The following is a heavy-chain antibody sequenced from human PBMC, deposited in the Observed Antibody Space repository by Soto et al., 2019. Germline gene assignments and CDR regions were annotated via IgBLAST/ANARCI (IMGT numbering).Heavy chain of an antibody. J-gene: IGHJ5*02. CDR3: ARDPASEYSSSFDP. V-gene: IGHV6-1*01. CDR1: GDSVSSNSAA. CDR2: TYYRSKWYN. Sequence: PSQTLSLTCAISGDSVSSNSAAWNWIRQSPSRGLEWLGRTYYRSKWYNDYAVSVKSRITINPDTSKNQFSLQLNSVTPEDTSVYYCARDPASEYSSSFDPWGQGTLVTVSS. D-gene: IGHD6-6*01.